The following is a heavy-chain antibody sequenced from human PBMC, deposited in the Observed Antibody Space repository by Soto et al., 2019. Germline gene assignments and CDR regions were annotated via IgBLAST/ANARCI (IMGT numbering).Heavy chain of an antibody. J-gene: IGHJ4*02. CDR3: AKDRDDNLTGPPCHFDY. D-gene: IGHD3-9*01. Sequence: GGSLRLSCAASGFTFSSYGMHWVRQAPGKGLEWVAVISYDGSNKYYADSVKGRFTISRDNSKNTLYLQMNSLRAEDTALYYCAKDRDDNLTGPPCHFDYWGQGALVTVSS. CDR2: ISYDGSNK. CDR1: GFTFSSYG. V-gene: IGHV3-30*18.